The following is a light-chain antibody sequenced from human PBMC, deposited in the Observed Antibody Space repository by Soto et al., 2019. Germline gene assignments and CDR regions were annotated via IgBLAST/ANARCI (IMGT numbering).Light chain of an antibody. CDR1: SSNIGTNA. CDR2: SND. V-gene: IGLV1-47*02. J-gene: IGLJ1*01. Sequence: QSVLTLSPSASGAPGQTIIISCSGSSSNIGTNAVYWYQQLPGSAPTILVHSNDQRPFGVPHRFSGSRSGTSDSLAVSGLRYEDEADYYCSAWDDDMAAYVSGTGTQVTVL. CDR3: SAWDDDMAAYV.